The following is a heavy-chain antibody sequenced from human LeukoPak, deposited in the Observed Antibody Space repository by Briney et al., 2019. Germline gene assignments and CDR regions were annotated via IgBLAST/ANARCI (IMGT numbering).Heavy chain of an antibody. D-gene: IGHD4-17*01. CDR1: RYTFTGYY. Sequence: GASVNVSCKAPRYTFTGYYMHGVRQAPGQGLKWMGWINPSSGGTNYAQKLQGRVTMTRDTSIRTAYMELSRLRSDDTAVYYGARGDYGDGAYFDYWGQGTLVTVSS. CDR2: INPSSGGT. J-gene: IGHJ4*02. CDR3: ARGDYGDGAYFDY. V-gene: IGHV1-2*02.